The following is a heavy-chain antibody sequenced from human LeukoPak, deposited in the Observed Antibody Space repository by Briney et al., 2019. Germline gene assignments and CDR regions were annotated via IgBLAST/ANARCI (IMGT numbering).Heavy chain of an antibody. CDR2: ISGSGGRI. Sequence: QSEGSLRLSCAASGFTFSSYAMSWVRQAPGKVLEWVSAISGSGGRIYYADSVKGRFTISRDNSKNTLYLQMNSLRAEDTAVYYCAKDQRDGYNPDNYFDYWGQGTLVTVSS. V-gene: IGHV3-23*01. CDR1: GFTFSSYA. CDR3: AKDQRDGYNPDNYFDY. D-gene: IGHD5-24*01. J-gene: IGHJ4*02.